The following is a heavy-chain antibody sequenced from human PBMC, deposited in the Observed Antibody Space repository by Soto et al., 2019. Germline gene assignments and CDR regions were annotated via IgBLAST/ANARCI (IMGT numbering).Heavy chain of an antibody. CDR3: ARVGGYSYGYGSAFDI. V-gene: IGHV3-21*01. CDR1: GFTFSSYS. CDR2: ISSSSSYI. J-gene: IGHJ3*02. D-gene: IGHD5-18*01. Sequence: GGSLRLSCAASGFTFSSYSMNWVRQAPGKGLEWVSSISSSSSYIYYADSVKGRFTISRDNAKNSLYLQMNSLRAEDTAVYYCARVGGYSYGYGSAFDIWGQGTMVTVSS.